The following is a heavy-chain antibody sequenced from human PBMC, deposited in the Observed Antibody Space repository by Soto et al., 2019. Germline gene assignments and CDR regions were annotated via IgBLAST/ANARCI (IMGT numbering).Heavy chain of an antibody. CDR2: INYSGST. CDR3: ARDILLWFGELPPRAHDASDI. J-gene: IGHJ3*02. CDR1: GGSISSGGYF. Sequence: QVQLQESGPGLVKPSQTLSLTCTVSGGSISSGGYFWSWIRQHPGKGLEWIGDINYSGSTYSNPSLKSRVTILVDTSKNPFSLQRKYVTAADTAVYYCARDILLWFGELPPRAHDASDIWGQGTMVTVSS. D-gene: IGHD3-10*01. V-gene: IGHV4-31*03.